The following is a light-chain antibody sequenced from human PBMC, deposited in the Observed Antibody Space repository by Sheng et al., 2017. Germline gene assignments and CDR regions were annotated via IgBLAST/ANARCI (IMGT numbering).Light chain of an antibody. CDR1: QSVSSSY. V-gene: IGKV3-20*01. CDR2: GTS. J-gene: IGKJ1*01. CDR3: LQYDTSPET. Sequence: EVVLTQSPGTLSLSPGERVTLSCRASQSVSSSYLAWYQQKPGQAPRLLIYGTSSRATGIPDRFSGSGSGTDFTLTISRLEPEDFALYYCLQYDTSPETFGQGTKVEMK.